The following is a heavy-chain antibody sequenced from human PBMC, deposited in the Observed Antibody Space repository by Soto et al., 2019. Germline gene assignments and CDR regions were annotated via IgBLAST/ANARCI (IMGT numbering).Heavy chain of an antibody. Sequence: QLQLQESGPGLVKPSETLSLSCTVSGGSITSSFYWGWIRQPPGKGLEWIGSIYDTGNPSYNPSLKGRVTITADTSKIPISLTLISVTAGDTAVYYCRSSSRYSTDVWGQGATVTFSS. V-gene: IGHV4-39*01. CDR2: IYDTGNP. CDR1: GGSITSSFY. D-gene: IGHD6-13*01. J-gene: IGHJ6*02. CDR3: RSSSRYSTDV.